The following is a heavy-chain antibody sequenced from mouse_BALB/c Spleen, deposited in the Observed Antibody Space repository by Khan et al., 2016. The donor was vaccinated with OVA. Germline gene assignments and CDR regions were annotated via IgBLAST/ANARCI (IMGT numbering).Heavy chain of an antibody. CDR3: ARNYDYDEGLSY. J-gene: IGHJ3*01. CDR1: GFSLTSYG. V-gene: IGHV2-2*02. D-gene: IGHD2-4*01. Sequence: QVQLKESGPGLVQPSQSLSITCTVSGFSLTSYGVHWVRQPPGKGLEWLGVIWSGGRTDYNAAFISRLSISKDNSKSQVFFKLNNLQANDTAIYYCARNYDYDEGLSYWGQGTLVTVSA. CDR2: IWSGGRT.